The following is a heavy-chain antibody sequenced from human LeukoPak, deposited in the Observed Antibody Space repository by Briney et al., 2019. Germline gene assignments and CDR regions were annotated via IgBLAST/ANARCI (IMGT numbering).Heavy chain of an antibody. CDR2: ISSNTM. CDR3: ARAFDY. J-gene: IGHJ4*02. Sequence: PGGSLRLSCAASGFTFSSYEMNWVRQAPGKGLEWVSYISSNTMYYADSVKGRFTISRDNAKNSLYLQMNSLRDEDTAVYYCARAFDYWGQGTLVAVSS. CDR1: GFTFSSYE. V-gene: IGHV3-48*03.